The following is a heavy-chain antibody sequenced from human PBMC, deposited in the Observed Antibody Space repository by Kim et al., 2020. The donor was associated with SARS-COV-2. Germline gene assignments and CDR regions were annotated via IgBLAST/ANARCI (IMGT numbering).Heavy chain of an antibody. Sequence: SETLSLTCTVSGGSVSSGSYYWSWIRQPPGKGLEWIGYIYYSGSTNYNPSLKSRVTISVDTSKNQFSLKLSSVTAADTAVYYCARAGTEGATYSIPFDYWGQGTLVTVSS. CDR1: GGSVSSGSYY. CDR3: ARAGTEGATYSIPFDY. V-gene: IGHV4-61*01. D-gene: IGHD1-26*01. J-gene: IGHJ4*02. CDR2: IYYSGST.